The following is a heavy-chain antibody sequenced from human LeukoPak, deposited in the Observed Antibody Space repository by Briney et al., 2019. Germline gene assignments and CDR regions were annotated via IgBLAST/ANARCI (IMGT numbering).Heavy chain of an antibody. V-gene: IGHV3-30*03. J-gene: IGHJ3*02. CDR1: GFTFSSYG. CDR2: ISYDGSNK. CDR3: ARAYSGYDSAFDI. D-gene: IGHD5-12*01. Sequence: GGSLRLSCAASGFTFSSYGMHWVRQAPGKGLEWVAVISYDGSNKYYADSVKGRFTISRDNSKNTLYLQMNSLRAEDTAVYYCARAYSGYDSAFDIWGQGTMVTVSS.